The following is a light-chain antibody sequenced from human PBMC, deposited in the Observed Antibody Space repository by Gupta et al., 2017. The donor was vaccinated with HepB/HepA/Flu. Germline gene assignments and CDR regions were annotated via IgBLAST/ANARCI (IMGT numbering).Light chain of an antibody. CDR2: QTS. J-gene: IGKJ4*01. CDR1: EDIKTF. CDR3: QQHDKFSPVT. Sequence: DIRVIQSPSTLSTSVGERVTITCRASEDIKTFLAWYQQQPGKAPKLLIYQTSNLQSGVPSRFRGSGCGTELTLTISSRQQDDSATYYCQQHDKFSPVTFGGGTKVEI. V-gene: IGKV1-5*03.